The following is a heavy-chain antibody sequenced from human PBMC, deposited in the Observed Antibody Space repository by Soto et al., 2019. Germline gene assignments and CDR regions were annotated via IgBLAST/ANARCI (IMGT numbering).Heavy chain of an antibody. J-gene: IGHJ4*02. D-gene: IGHD2-15*01. CDR2: IYYSGST. Sequence: SETLSLTCTVSGGSISSYYWSWIRQPPGKGLEWIGYIYYSGSTNYNPSLKSRVTISVDTSKNQFSLKLSSVTAADTAVYYCARTCSGGSCSAFDYWGQGTLVTVS. CDR1: GGSISSYY. V-gene: IGHV4-59*01. CDR3: ARTCSGGSCSAFDY.